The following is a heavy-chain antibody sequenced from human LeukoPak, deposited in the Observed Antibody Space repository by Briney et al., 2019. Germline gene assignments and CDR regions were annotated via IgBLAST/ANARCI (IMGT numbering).Heavy chain of an antibody. CDR1: GGSISSSSYY. Sequence: PLETLSLTCTVSGGSISSSSYYWGWIRKPPGKGLEWIGSIYYSGSTYYNPSLKSRVTISVDTSKNQFSLKLGSVTAADTAVYYCARVDSSGYHSDYWGQGTLVTVSS. CDR3: ARVDSSGYHSDY. V-gene: IGHV4-39*07. J-gene: IGHJ4*02. CDR2: IYYSGST. D-gene: IGHD3-22*01.